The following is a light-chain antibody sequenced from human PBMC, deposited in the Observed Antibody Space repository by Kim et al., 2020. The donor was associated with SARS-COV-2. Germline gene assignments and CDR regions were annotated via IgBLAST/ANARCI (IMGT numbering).Light chain of an antibody. V-gene: IGKV3-11*01. CDR3: QQRSNWPRT. CDR1: QSVSSY. Sequence: EIVLTKSPATLSLSPGERATLSCRASQSVSSYLAWYQQKHGQAPRLLIYDASSRATGIPARFSGSGSGTDFTLTISSLEPEDFAVYYCQQRSNWPRTFGQGTKVDIK. CDR2: DAS. J-gene: IGKJ1*01.